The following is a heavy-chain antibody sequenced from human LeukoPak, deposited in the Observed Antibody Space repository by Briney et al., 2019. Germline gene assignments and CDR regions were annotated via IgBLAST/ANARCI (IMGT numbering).Heavy chain of an antibody. D-gene: IGHD3-22*01. CDR1: GGSISSSNW. J-gene: IGHJ2*01. CDR3: ARRSYDSSGYYSQSGWYFDL. CDR2: IYHSGST. V-gene: IGHV4-4*02. Sequence: TSGTLSLTCAVSGGSISSSNWWSWVRQPPGKGLEWIGEIYHSGSTNYNPSLKSRVTISVDTSKNQFSLKLSSVTAADTAVYYCARRSYDSSGYYSQSGWYFDLWGRGTLVTVSS.